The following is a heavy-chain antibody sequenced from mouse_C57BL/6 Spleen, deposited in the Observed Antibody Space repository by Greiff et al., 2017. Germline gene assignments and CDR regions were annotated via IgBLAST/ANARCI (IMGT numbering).Heavy chain of an antibody. J-gene: IGHJ3*01. V-gene: IGHV1-82*01. Sequence: QVQLQQSGPELVKPGASVKISCKASGYAFSSSWMNWVKQRPGKGLEWIGRIYPGDGDTYYNGKFKGKATLTADKSSSTAYMQLSSLTSEDSAVYFCARGGPIVTSFPYWGQGTLVTVAA. CDR1: GYAFSSSW. CDR2: IYPGDGDT. D-gene: IGHD2-5*01. CDR3: ARGGPIVTSFPY.